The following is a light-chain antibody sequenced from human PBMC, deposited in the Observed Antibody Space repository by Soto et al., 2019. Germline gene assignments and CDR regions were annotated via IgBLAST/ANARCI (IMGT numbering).Light chain of an antibody. J-gene: IGKJ3*01. CDR1: QDIRNF. V-gene: IGKV1-27*01. Sequence: DIQMTQSPTSLSASVGDRVTITCRASQDIRNFVAWYQQKPGKAPKLLIYAASTLQSGVPSRFSGSGSGTDFTLTTTSLQPEVVATYSCQKYSSVPFFGPGTKVEIK. CDR2: AAS. CDR3: QKYSSVPF.